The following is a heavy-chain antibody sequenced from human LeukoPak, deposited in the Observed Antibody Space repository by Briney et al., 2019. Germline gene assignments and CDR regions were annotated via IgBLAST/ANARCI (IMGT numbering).Heavy chain of an antibody. CDR3: ARGPFFDWLPRY. J-gene: IGHJ4*02. CDR2: FYHSGST. V-gene: IGHV4-30-2*01. D-gene: IGHD3-9*01. Sequence: SETLSLTCTVSGGSISSTSYYWGWIRQPPGKGLEWIGYFYHSGSTYYNPSLKSRVTISVDRSKNQFSLKLSSVTAADTAVYYCARGPFFDWLPRYWGQGTLVTVSS. CDR1: GGSISSTSYY.